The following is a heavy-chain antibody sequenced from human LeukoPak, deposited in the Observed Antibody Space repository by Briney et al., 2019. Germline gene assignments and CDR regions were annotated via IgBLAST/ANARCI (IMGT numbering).Heavy chain of an antibody. CDR2: IIPILGIA. CDR1: GGTFSSDA. D-gene: IGHD5-18*01. CDR3: ARGGYSYGYVLDY. J-gene: IGHJ4*02. V-gene: IGHV1-69*04. Sequence: ASVKVSCKASGGTFSSDAISWVRQAPGQGLEWMGRIIPILGIANYAQKFQGRVTITADKSTSTAYMELSSLRSEDTAVYYCARGGYSYGYVLDYWGQGTLVTVSS.